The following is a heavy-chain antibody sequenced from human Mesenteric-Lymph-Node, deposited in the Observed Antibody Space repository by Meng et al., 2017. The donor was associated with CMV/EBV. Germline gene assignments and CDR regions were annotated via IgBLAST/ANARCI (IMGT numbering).Heavy chain of an antibody. J-gene: IGHJ4*02. V-gene: IGHV3-21*01. CDR1: GFTLNTYG. Sequence: GGSLRLSCAASGFTLNTYGMNWVRQAPGKGLEWVSSISFSGDYIYYADSVKGRFTISRDNAKNSLYLQMNSLRAEDTAVYYCARGGPRAYFDYWGQGTLVTVSS. CDR3: ARGGPRAYFDY. CDR2: ISFSGDYI. D-gene: IGHD3-16*01.